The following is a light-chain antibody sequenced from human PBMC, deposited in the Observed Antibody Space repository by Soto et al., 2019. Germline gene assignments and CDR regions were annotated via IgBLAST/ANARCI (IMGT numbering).Light chain of an antibody. CDR1: QSLQHSNGYNY. CDR3: MQRKEFPVP. V-gene: IGKV2-40*01. CDR2: TLS. J-gene: IGKJ4*01. Sequence: ILMTQYPLSLPVTPGEPASISCRSSQSLQHSNGYNYLDWYLQKPGQSPQLLIYTLSYRASGVPDRFSGSGSGTDFTLKISRVEAEDVGVYYCMQRKEFPVPFGGGTKVDI.